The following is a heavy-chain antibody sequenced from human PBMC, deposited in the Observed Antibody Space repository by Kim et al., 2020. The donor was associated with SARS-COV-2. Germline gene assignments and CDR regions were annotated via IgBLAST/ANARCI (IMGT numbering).Heavy chain of an antibody. J-gene: IGHJ4*01. CDR1: GFTFGDFA. Sequence: GGSLRLSCAASGFTFGDFAMHWVRQAPGKGLAWVSGISWNSGNLYYADSVKGRFTISRDNAKNSLYLQVNSLSVEDTAFYYCARDKSHGSGSYFSYFDY. CDR2: ISWNSGNL. D-gene: IGHD3-10*01. V-gene: IGHV3-9*01. CDR3: ARDKSHGSGSYFSYFDY.